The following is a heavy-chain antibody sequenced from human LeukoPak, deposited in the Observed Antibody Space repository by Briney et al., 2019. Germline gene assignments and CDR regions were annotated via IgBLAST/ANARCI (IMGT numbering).Heavy chain of an antibody. V-gene: IGHV4-38-2*02. J-gene: IGHJ4*02. Sequence: SETLSLTCTVSGYSISGGYYWGWIRPPPGKGLEWIGTIYDSGSTYYNPSLKSRVTISVDTSKNQFSLKLTSVTAADTAVYYCARVRGYCSSTICYRYYFDYWGQGTLVTVSS. CDR2: IYDSGST. CDR1: GYSISGGYY. CDR3: ARVRGYCSSTICYRYYFDY. D-gene: IGHD2-2*01.